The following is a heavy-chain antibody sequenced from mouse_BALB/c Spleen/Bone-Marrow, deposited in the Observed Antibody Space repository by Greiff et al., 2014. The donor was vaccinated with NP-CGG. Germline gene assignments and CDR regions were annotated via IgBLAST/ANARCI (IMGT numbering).Heavy chain of an antibody. CDR1: GYTFTGYY. CDR2: INPSNGGT. J-gene: IGHJ4*01. D-gene: IGHD2-3*01. V-gene: IGHV1S81*02. CDR3: TRYGYDPLYAMDY. Sequence: QVQLQQSGAELVKPGASVKLSCKASGYTFTGYYVYWVKQRPGQGLEWIGGINPSNGGTNFNEKFKSKATLTVDKSSSTAYMQLSSLTSEDSAVYYCTRYGYDPLYAMDYWGQGTSVTVSS.